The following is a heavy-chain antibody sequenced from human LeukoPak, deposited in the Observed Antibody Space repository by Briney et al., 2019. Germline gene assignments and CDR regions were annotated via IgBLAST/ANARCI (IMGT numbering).Heavy chain of an antibody. J-gene: IGHJ4*02. CDR1: GFTFSRSA. CDR2: INGGGGAT. CDR3: AKANPTPRGVNFDY. V-gene: IGHV3-23*01. Sequence: GGSLRLSCAASGFTFSRSAVSWVRQAPGKGLEWLSTINGGGGATYYADSVTGRFTTSSDASQNTLYLLMNSPRTEDTAVYYCAKANPTPRGVNFDYWGQGTLVTVSS. D-gene: IGHD3-10*01.